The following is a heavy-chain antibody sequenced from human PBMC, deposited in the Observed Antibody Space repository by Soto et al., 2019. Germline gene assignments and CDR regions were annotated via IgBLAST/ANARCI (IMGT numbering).Heavy chain of an antibody. CDR3: ARGRLQGMVPFYH. J-gene: IGHJ4*02. Sequence: QVQLVESGGGVVQPGRSLRLSCAASGFNFNSYTFNWVRPAPGKGLEWVAMISPDGSKTNYADALKGRFTISRDNSNNNVCLQMNSLTSEDSAIDFCARGRLQGMVPFYHWGQGTLVTVS. CDR1: GFNFNSYT. D-gene: IGHD3-10*01. CDR2: ISPDGSKT. V-gene: IGHV3-30-3*01.